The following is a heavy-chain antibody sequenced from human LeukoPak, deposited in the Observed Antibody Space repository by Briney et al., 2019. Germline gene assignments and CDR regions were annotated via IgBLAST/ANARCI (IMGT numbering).Heavy chain of an antibody. CDR1: GGSISSYY. CDR2: IYYSGST. CDR3: ARGKVAARRGSFDY. Sequence: SETLSLTCTVSGGSISSYYWSWIRQPPGKGLEWIGYIYYSGSTNYNPSLKSRVTISVDTSKNQFSLKLSSVTAADTAVYYCARGKVAARRGSFDYWGQGTLVTVSS. J-gene: IGHJ4*02. V-gene: IGHV4-59*12. D-gene: IGHD6-6*01.